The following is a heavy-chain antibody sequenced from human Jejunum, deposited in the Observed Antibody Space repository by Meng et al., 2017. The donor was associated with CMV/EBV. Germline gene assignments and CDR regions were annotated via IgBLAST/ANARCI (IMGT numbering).Heavy chain of an antibody. V-gene: IGHV1-8*03. CDR1: GYTFTNYD. J-gene: IGHJ5*02. CDR2: MNPNSGNT. Sequence: AGYTFTNYDINWVRQATGHGLEWMGWMNPNSGNTGYAQKFQGRVTITRNSSISTAYMELSGLTSDDTAIYYCARDVSGNYVGGRFDPWGQGTLVTVSS. D-gene: IGHD1-26*01. CDR3: ARDVSGNYVGGRFDP.